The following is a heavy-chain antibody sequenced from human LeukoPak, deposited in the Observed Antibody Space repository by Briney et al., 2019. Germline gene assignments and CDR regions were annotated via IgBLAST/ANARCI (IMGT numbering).Heavy chain of an antibody. CDR1: GFTFSSYE. J-gene: IGHJ4*02. Sequence: GGSLRLSCAASGFTFSSYEMNWVRQAPGKGLEWVSYITNSGSTIYYADSVKGRFTISRDNAKNSLYLQMNSLRVEDTAVYYCARGPMVRGVIIRRSKSGYFDYWGQGTLVTVSS. CDR3: ARGPMVRGVIIRRSKSGYFDY. D-gene: IGHD3-10*01. CDR2: ITNSGSTI. V-gene: IGHV3-48*03.